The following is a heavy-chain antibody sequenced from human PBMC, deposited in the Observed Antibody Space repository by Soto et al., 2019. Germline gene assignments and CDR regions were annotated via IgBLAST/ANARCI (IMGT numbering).Heavy chain of an antibody. CDR1: GFTFSSYG. D-gene: IGHD3-10*01. V-gene: IGHV3-30*03. CDR3: ALSWGYNAAWDY. J-gene: IGHJ4*02. Sequence: QVQLVESGGGVVQPGRSLRLSCAASGFTFSSYGMHWVRQAPGKGLEWVAVISYDGSNKYYAYSVKGRFTISRDNSKNKLYLQMDSLRDEDTAVYYCALSWGYNAAWDYWGQGTLVTVSS. CDR2: ISYDGSNK.